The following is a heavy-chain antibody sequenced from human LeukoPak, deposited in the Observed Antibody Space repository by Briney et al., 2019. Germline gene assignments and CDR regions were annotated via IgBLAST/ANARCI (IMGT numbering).Heavy chain of an antibody. V-gene: IGHV4-39*01. CDR3: ARHGMATIIN. CDR1: GGSISWTSYY. Sequence: KPSETLSLTCTVSGGSISWTSYYWGWIRQPPGKGLELIGSFYYNGSTYYGPSLKSRATISAETSKNQFSLKLSSVTAADTAVFYCARHGMATIINWGQGTLVTVSS. D-gene: IGHD5-24*01. CDR2: FYYNGST. J-gene: IGHJ4*02.